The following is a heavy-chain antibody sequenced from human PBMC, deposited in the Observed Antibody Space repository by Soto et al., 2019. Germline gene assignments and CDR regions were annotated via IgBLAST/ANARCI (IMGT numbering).Heavy chain of an antibody. CDR2: IYYTGSA. J-gene: IGHJ1*01. Sequence: SETLSLSCTVSGVSISGYYWSWLRQSPGKGLEWIGYIYYTGSASYSPSLRSRVTMSVDTSKNQFSLELNSVTAADTAVYYCARHYNSGTYPLDHWGHGTLVTVSS. CDR3: ARHYNSGTYPLDH. D-gene: IGHD3-10*01. V-gene: IGHV4-59*08. CDR1: GVSISGYY.